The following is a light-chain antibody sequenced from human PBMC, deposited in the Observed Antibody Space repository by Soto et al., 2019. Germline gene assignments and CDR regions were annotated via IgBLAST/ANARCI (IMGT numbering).Light chain of an antibody. J-gene: IGKJ1*01. CDR3: QQYGSSGT. Sequence: EIVMTQSPVTLSVSPGERATLSCRAGQGVTTNFAWYQQKPGQAPRLLIYGASNRATGIPDRFSGSGSGTDFTLTISRLEPEDFAVYYCQQYGSSGTFGQGTKVDIK. V-gene: IGKV3-20*01. CDR2: GAS. CDR1: QGVTTN.